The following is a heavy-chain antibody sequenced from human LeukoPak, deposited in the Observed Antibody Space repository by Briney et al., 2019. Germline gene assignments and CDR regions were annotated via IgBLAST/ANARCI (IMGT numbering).Heavy chain of an antibody. Sequence: GGSLRLSCAASGFTFSSYSMNWVRQAPGKGLEWVSSISGSSSYIYYADSVKGRFTISRDNAKNSLYLQMNSLRAEDTAVYYCAATRGYCSGGSCYPLYYFDYWGQGTLVTVSS. CDR2: ISGSSSYI. V-gene: IGHV3-21*01. J-gene: IGHJ4*02. CDR3: AATRGYCSGGSCYPLYYFDY. D-gene: IGHD2-15*01. CDR1: GFTFSSYS.